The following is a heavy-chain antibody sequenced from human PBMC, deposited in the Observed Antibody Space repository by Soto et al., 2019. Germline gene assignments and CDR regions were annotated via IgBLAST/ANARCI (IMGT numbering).Heavy chain of an antibody. CDR1: GFTFSNAW. Sequence: PGGSLRLSCAASGFTFSNAWMNWVRQAPGKGLEWVGRIKSKTDGGTTDYAAPVKGRFTISRDDSKNTLYLQMNSLKTEDTAVYYCTTQSYVWGSHAEPSYYYYGMDVWGQGTTVTVSS. J-gene: IGHJ6*02. D-gene: IGHD3-16*01. V-gene: IGHV3-15*07. CDR3: TTQSYVWGSHAEPSYYYYGMDV. CDR2: IKSKTDGGTT.